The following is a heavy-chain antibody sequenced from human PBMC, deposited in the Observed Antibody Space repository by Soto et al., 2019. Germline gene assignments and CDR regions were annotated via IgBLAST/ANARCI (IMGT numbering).Heavy chain of an antibody. D-gene: IGHD4-4*01. CDR3: AKDASNSVDY. Sequence: EVQLVESWGGLVQPGGSLRLCCAASGFTFSTYWMHWVRQVPGKGLVWVSRIGSDGRSTNYAESVKGRFTVSRANAKTTLYLQINSLRAEDTSLYYCAKDASNSVDYWGQETLVTVSS. J-gene: IGHJ4*02. CDR1: GFTFSTYW. V-gene: IGHV3-74*01. CDR2: IGSDGRST.